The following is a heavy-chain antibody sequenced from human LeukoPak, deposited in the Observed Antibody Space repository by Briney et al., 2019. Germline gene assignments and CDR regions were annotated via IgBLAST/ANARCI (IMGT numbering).Heavy chain of an antibody. CDR3: ASASGSYFDY. Sequence: SETLSLTCAVYGGSFCGYYWSWIRQPPGKGLEWIGEINHSGSTNYNPSLKSRVTISVDTSKNQFSLKLSSVTAADTAVYYCASASGSYFDYWGQGTLVTVSS. CDR2: INHSGST. CDR1: GGSFCGYY. D-gene: IGHD1-26*01. V-gene: IGHV4-34*01. J-gene: IGHJ4*02.